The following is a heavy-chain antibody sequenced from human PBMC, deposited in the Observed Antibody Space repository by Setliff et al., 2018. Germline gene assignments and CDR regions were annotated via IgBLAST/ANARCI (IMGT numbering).Heavy chain of an antibody. Sequence: SETLSLTCTVSGASISDYYWTWIRQPAGKGLEWIGLIQSTGNTNYNPSLQSRVTISIDTSKNQFSLKMSSVTAADTAMYYCAGTPALGTSWLSPFDYWGQGTLVTVSS. CDR2: IQSTGNT. J-gene: IGHJ4*02. D-gene: IGHD5-12*01. V-gene: IGHV4-4*07. CDR3: AGTPALGTSWLSPFDY. CDR1: GASISDYY.